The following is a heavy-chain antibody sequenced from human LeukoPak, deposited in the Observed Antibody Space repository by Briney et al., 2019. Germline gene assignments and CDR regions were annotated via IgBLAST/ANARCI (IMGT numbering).Heavy chain of an antibody. CDR1: GGSFSGYY. J-gene: IGHJ4*02. CDR2: INHSGST. CDR3: ARDRSDTAMVRGSYFDY. D-gene: IGHD5-18*01. V-gene: IGHV4-34*01. Sequence: PSETLSLTCAVYGGSFSGYYWNWIRQSPGKGLEWIGEINHSGSTNYNPSLKSRVTISVDTSKNQFSLKLSSVTAADTAVYYCARDRSDTAMVRGSYFDYWGQGTLVTVSS.